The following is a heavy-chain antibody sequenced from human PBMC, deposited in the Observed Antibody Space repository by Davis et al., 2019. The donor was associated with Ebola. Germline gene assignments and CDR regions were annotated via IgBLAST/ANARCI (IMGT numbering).Heavy chain of an antibody. CDR1: GFTVSSNY. CDR2: IYSGGST. Sequence: PGGSLRLSCAASGFTVSSNYMSWVRQAPGKGLEWVSVIYSGGSTYYADSVKGRFTISRDNSKNTLYLQMNSLRAEDTAVYYCARRTKTIFGVVTTKTGGYYGMDVWGQGTTVTVSS. J-gene: IGHJ6*02. CDR3: ARRTKTIFGVVTTKTGGYYGMDV. V-gene: IGHV3-66*04. D-gene: IGHD3-3*01.